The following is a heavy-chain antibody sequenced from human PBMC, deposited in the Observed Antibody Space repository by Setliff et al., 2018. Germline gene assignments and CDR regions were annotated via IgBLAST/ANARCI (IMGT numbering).Heavy chain of an antibody. CDR3: ERLVRYCTTTSCQRTSGDDL. V-gene: IGHV1-18*01. Sequence: ASVKVSCKGSGYILSSYGISWVRQAPGQGLAWMGWISPYNCVTNYAQRFQGRGTMTTDTSTKTAYMDLRSLTSDDTAVYYCERLVRYCTTTSCQRTSGDDLWGQGTLVTVSS. J-gene: IGHJ5*02. CDR2: ISPYNCVT. CDR1: GYILSSYG. D-gene: IGHD2-8*01.